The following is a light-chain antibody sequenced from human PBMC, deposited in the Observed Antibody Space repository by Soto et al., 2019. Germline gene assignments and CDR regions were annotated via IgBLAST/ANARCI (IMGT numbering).Light chain of an antibody. V-gene: IGKV3-20*01. CDR1: QSVTSNY. CDR2: GAS. Sequence: ILFTPSPGTLSFSPGGRATLSCGANQSVTSNYLAWYQQKPGQPPRLLIYGASRRATGIPDRFIGSGSATDFTLTISRLEPEDFAVYYCQHYITSLTTFGQGTKVDIK. J-gene: IGKJ1*01. CDR3: QHYITSLTT.